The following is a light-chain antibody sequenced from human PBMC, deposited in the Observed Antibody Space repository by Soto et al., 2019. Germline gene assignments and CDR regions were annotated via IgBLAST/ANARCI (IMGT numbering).Light chain of an antibody. V-gene: IGLV2-14*01. CDR1: SSDIGGYNY. J-gene: IGLJ1*01. CDR2: EVN. Sequence: QSVLTQPASVSGSPGQSITISCTGTSSDIGGYNYVSWYQQYPGKAPKLMIYEVNIRPSGVSNRFSGSKSGNTASLTISGLQAEDEADYYCSSYTSRATRVFGTGTKFTVL. CDR3: SSYTSRATRV.